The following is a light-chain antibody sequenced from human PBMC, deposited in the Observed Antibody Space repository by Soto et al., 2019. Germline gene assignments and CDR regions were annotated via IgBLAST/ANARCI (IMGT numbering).Light chain of an antibody. J-gene: IGKJ5*01. Sequence: DILITHAPATLSVSPRERASLSCRASQSVSRYLAWHQQKPGQAPRLLMYDASNRATGIPARFSGSGSGTDFTLTISSLEPEDFAVYYCQQRSSWPITFGQGTRLEIK. CDR1: QSVSRY. V-gene: IGKV3-11*01. CDR3: QQRSSWPIT. CDR2: DAS.